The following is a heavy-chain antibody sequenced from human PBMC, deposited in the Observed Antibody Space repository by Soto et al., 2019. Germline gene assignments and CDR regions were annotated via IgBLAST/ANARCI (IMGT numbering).Heavy chain of an antibody. J-gene: IGHJ3*02. D-gene: IGHD2-15*01. V-gene: IGHV3-33*01. CDR1: GFTFSSYG. CDR3: ARDHEDCSGGSCYGFGAFDI. CDR2: IWYDGSNK. Sequence: QVQLVESGGGVVQPGRSLRLSCAASGFTFSSYGMHWVRQAPGKGLEWVAVIWYDGSNKYYADSVKGRFTISRDNSKNTLYLQMNSLRAEDTAVYYCARDHEDCSGGSCYGFGAFDIWGQGTMVTVSS.